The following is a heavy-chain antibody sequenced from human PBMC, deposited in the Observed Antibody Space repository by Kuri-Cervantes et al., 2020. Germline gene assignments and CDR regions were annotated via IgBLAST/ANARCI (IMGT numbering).Heavy chain of an antibody. CDR1: GFTFSSYA. V-gene: IGHV3-30*07. J-gene: IGHJ4*02. Sequence: GGSLRLSCAASGFTFSSYAMHWVRQAPGKGLEWVAVISYDGSNKYYADSVKGRFTISRDNSKNTLYLQMNSLRAEDTAVYYCAKSIGGRPGWGQGTLVTVSS. CDR3: AKSIGGRPG. CDR2: ISYDGSNK. D-gene: IGHD6-6*01.